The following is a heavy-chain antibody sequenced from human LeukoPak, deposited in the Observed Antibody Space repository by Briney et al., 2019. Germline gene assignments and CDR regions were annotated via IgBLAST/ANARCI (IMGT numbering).Heavy chain of an antibody. J-gene: IGHJ6*03. V-gene: IGHV4-59*01. CDR2: IYYSGST. CDR3: ARGRQQLVFVYYYYMDV. D-gene: IGHD6-13*01. CDR1: GGSISSYY. Sequence: PSETLSLTCTVSGGSISSYYWSWTRQPPGKGLEWIGYIYYSGSTNYNPSLKSRVTISVDTSKNQFSLKLSSVTAADTAVYYCARGRQQLVFVYYYYMDVWGQGTMVTVSS.